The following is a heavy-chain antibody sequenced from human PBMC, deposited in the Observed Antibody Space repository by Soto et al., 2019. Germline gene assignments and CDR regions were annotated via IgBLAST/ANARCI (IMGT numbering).Heavy chain of an antibody. CDR1: GGSFSGYY. CDR3: ARSSIMYFFFDM. J-gene: IGHJ3*02. D-gene: IGHD3-3*01. Sequence: SETLSLTCAVYGGSFSGYYWSWIRQPPGKGLEWIGYIYYSGNTYYNPSLKSRITMSVDTSKNQFSLNLSSVTAADTAVYYCARSSIMYFFFDMWGQGTMVTVSS. V-gene: IGHV4-34*10. CDR2: IYYSGNT.